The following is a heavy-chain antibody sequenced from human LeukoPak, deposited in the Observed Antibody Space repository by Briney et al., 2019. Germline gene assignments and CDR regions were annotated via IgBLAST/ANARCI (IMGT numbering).Heavy chain of an antibody. CDR3: ARGRYCSSTSCYHGLMDV. CDR2: IWYDGSNK. J-gene: IGHJ6*04. Sequence: PGGSLRLSCAASGFTFSSYGMHWVRQAPGKGLEWVAVIWYDGSNKYYADSVKGRFTISRDNSKNTLYLQMNSLRAEDTAVYYCARGRYCSSTSCYHGLMDVWGKGTTVTVSS. D-gene: IGHD2-2*01. CDR1: GFTFSSYG. V-gene: IGHV3-33*01.